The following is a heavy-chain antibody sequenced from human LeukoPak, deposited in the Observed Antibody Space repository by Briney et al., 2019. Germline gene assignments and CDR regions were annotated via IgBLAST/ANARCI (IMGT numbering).Heavy chain of an antibody. J-gene: IGHJ3*02. CDR2: IYYGGNS. D-gene: IGHD4-17*01. CDR3: ARGDYGDYHDAFDI. Sequence: SETLSLTCAVSGGSIRSGVHSWSWIRQPPGKGLEWIGYIYYGGNSYYNPSLKSRLSISLDTPKNQFSLKLSSVTAADTAVYYCARGDYGDYHDAFDIWGQGTMVTVSS. V-gene: IGHV4-30-4*07. CDR1: GGSIRSGVHS.